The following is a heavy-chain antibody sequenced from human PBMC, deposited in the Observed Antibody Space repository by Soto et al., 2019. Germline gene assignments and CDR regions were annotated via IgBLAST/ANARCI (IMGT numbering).Heavy chain of an antibody. V-gene: IGHV3-9*01. J-gene: IGHJ4*02. CDR2: ISWNSGSI. CDR1: GFTFDDYA. Sequence: GGSLRLSCAASGFTFDDYAMHWVRQAPGKGLEWVSGISWNSGSIGYADSVKGRFTISRDNAKNSLYLQMNSLRAEDTALYYCAKDPHPTSHDIVPDYWGQGTLVTVSS. CDR3: AKDPHPTSHDIVPDY. D-gene: IGHD2-15*01.